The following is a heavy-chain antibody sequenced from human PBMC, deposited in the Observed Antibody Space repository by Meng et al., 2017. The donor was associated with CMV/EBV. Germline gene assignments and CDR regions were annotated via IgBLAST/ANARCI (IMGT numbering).Heavy chain of an antibody. J-gene: IGHJ4*02. V-gene: IGHV3-30-3*01. Sequence: QVQLVGSGGGVVQPGRSLRLSCAASGFTFSSYAMHWVRQAPGKGLEWVAVISYDGSNKYYADSVKGRFTISRDNSKNTLYLQMNSLRAEDTAVYYCAREDACYWGQGTLVT. CDR3: AREDACY. CDR1: GFTFSSYA. CDR2: ISYDGSNK.